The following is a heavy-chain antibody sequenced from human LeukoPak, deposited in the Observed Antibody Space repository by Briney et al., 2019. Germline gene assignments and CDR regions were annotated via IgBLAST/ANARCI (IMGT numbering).Heavy chain of an antibody. CDR3: ANIYSTPSGFDY. CDR1: GFTFSSYG. CDR2: ISYDGSNK. Sequence: GGSLRLSCAASGFTFSSYGMHWVRQAPGKGLEWVAVISYDGSNKYYADSVKGRFTISRDNSKNTLYPQMNSLRAEDTAVYYCANIYSTPSGFDYWGQGTLVTVSS. J-gene: IGHJ4*02. V-gene: IGHV3-30*18. D-gene: IGHD4-11*01.